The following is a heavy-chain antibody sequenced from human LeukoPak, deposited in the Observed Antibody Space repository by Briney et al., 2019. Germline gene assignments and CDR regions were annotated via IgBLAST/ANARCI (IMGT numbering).Heavy chain of an antibody. CDR1: GGSISGSSYY. CDR3: ARRTTEWVFDY. J-gene: IGHJ4*02. Sequence: SETLSLTCTVSGGSISGSSYYWGWIRQPPGKGLEWIGSIYYSGSTYYNPSLKSRVTISVDTSKNQFSLKLSSVTAADTAVYYCARRTTEWVFDYWGQGTLVTVSS. D-gene: IGHD1-26*01. V-gene: IGHV4-39*01. CDR2: IYYSGST.